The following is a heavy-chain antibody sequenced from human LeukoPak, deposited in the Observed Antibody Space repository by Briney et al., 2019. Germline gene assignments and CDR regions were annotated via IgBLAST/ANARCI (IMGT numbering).Heavy chain of an antibody. V-gene: IGHV1-2*02. CDR2: INPNSGGT. Sequence: EASVKVSCKASGGTFSSYAISWVRQAPGQGLEWMGWINPNSGGTNYAQKFQGRVTMTRDTSISTAYMELSRLRSDDTAVYYCARDVEPGYSSSWYIDYWGQGTLVTVSS. D-gene: IGHD6-13*01. CDR3: ARDVEPGYSSSWYIDY. J-gene: IGHJ4*02. CDR1: GGTFSSYA.